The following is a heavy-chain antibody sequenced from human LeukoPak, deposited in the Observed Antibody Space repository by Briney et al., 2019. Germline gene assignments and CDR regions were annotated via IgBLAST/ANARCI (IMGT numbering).Heavy chain of an antibody. Sequence: SETLSLTCAVYGGSFSGYYWNWIRQPPGKGLEWIGYIYYSGSTNYNPSLKSRVTISVDTSKNQFSLKLSSVTAADTAVYYCARAAYSGSYHSDYWGQGTLVTVSS. CDR2: IYYSGST. J-gene: IGHJ4*02. D-gene: IGHD1-26*01. CDR3: ARAAYSGSYHSDY. CDR1: GGSFSGYY. V-gene: IGHV4-59*01.